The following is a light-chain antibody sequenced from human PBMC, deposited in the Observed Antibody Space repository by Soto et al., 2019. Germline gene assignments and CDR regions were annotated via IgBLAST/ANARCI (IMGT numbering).Light chain of an antibody. CDR1: QSVSSSY. J-gene: IGKJ1*01. CDR3: KQYNNWPWT. CDR2: GAS. Sequence: EIVLTQSPGTLSLSPGERATLSCRASQSVSSSYLAWYQQKPGQAPRLLIYGASTRATSFPARFSGSGSGTDFTLTIRSLQSEDFAVYYCKQYNNWPWTFGQGTKVDIK. V-gene: IGKV3-15*01.